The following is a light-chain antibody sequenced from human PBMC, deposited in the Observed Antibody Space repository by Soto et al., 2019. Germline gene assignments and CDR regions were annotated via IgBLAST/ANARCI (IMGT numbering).Light chain of an antibody. CDR3: QQYYSFPRT. CDR2: AAS. J-gene: IGKJ1*01. Sequence: WVTQAPSLTPATTGGRATNRCRMSQGISRYLAWYQQKPGKAPELLIYAASTLQSGVPSRFSGSGSGTDFTLTISCLQSEDFTTYYCQQYYSFPRTFGQGTKVEIK. V-gene: IGKV1D-8*01. CDR1: QGISRY.